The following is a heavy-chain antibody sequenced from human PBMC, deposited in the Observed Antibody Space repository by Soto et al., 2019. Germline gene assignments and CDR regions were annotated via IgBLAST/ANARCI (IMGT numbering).Heavy chain of an antibody. CDR3: ARAVAGTYYYGMDV. Sequence: QVQLVQSGAEVKKPGASVKVSCKASGYTFTGYYMHWVRQAPGQGLEWMGWINPNSGGTNYAQKFQGWVTMTRDTSFSTAYMELSRLRSDDTAVYYCARAVAGTYYYGMDVWGQGTTVTVSS. CDR2: INPNSGGT. V-gene: IGHV1-2*04. J-gene: IGHJ6*02. CDR1: GYTFTGYY. D-gene: IGHD6-19*01.